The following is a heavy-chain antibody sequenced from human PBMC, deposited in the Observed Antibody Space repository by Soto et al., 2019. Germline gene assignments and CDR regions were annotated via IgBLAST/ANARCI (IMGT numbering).Heavy chain of an antibody. D-gene: IGHD3-16*01. CDR3: ARGDQGFDY. CDR1: GDSVSSNSAA. Sequence: PXQTLSLPSSISGDSVSSNSAACNLIRQSPSRGLEWLGRTYYRSKWFNNYALSVKSRITINPDTSKNQFSLQLNSVTPEDTAVYYCARGDQGFDYWGQGTLVTVS. J-gene: IGHJ4*02. CDR2: TYYRSKWFN. V-gene: IGHV6-1*01.